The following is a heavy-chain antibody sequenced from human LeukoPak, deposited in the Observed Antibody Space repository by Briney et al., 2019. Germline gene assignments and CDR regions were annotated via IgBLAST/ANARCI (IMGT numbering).Heavy chain of an antibody. CDR2: INHNGIT. D-gene: IGHD2-21*02. Sequence: PSETLSLTCAVYGGSFTNYYWTWIRQPPGKGLEWIGEINHNGITNYNPSLTSRVTISVDTSKNQFSLKLSSVTAADTAVYYCAREIAYCGADCPPHFDYWGQGTLVTVSS. J-gene: IGHJ4*02. V-gene: IGHV4-34*01. CDR3: AREIAYCGADCPPHFDY. CDR1: GGSFTNYY.